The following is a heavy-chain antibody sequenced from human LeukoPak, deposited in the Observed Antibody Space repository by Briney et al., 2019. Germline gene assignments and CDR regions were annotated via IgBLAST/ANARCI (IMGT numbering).Heavy chain of an antibody. CDR2: IYTSGST. D-gene: IGHD4-23*01. V-gene: IGHV4-61*02. Sequence: PSETLSLTCAVSGGSISSTSYYWSWIRQPAGKGLEWIGRIYTSGSTNYNPSLKSRVTISVDTSKNQFSLKLSSVTAADTAVYYCARDLITVVTPGWYYYYGMDVWGQGTTVTVSS. CDR3: ARDLITVVTPGWYYYYGMDV. J-gene: IGHJ6*02. CDR1: GGSISSTSYY.